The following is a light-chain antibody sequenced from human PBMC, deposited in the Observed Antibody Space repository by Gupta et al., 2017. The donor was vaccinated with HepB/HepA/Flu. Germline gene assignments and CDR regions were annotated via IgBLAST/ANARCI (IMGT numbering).Light chain of an antibody. CDR3: QQYDNTPLS. CDR2: WAS. Sequence: DIVMTQSADSLAVSLGERATINCKSSQSILYSSNNKNYLAWYQQKPGQPPKLLIDWASTRESGVPDRFSGSGSGTDFALTISSLQAEDVAVYYCQQYDNTPLSFGGGTKVEIK. CDR1: QSILYSSNNKNY. V-gene: IGKV4-1*01. J-gene: IGKJ4*01.